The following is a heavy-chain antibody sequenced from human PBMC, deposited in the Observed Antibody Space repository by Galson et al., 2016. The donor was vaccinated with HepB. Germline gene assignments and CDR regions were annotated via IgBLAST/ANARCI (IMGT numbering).Heavy chain of an antibody. D-gene: IGHD2-8*01. Sequence: SVKVSCKASGYTFTGYYMHWVRQAPGQGLEWMGWINANSGGTNYAQKFQGRVTMTRDTSITTAYMELSRLRSDDTAVYYCARDRGGYCTNGVCLLPRYYAMDVWGQGTTVTVS. CDR3: ARDRGGYCTNGVCLLPRYYAMDV. V-gene: IGHV1-2*02. CDR2: INANSGGT. CDR1: GYTFTGYY. J-gene: IGHJ6*02.